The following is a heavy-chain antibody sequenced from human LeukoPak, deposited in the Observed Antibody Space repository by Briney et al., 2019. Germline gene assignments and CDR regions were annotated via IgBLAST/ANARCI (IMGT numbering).Heavy chain of an antibody. J-gene: IGHJ4*02. CDR2: IYPGDSDT. D-gene: IGHD2/OR15-2a*01. CDR3: ARLSGSSWAPHNDY. V-gene: IGHV5-51*01. Sequence: PGESLKISCKGSGYRFTDYWIGWVRQTPGKGLEWMGIIYPGDSDTRYSPSFQGQVTISADKSISTAYLQWSSLKASDTAMYYCARLSGSSWAPHNDYWGQGTLVTVSS. CDR1: GYRFTDYW.